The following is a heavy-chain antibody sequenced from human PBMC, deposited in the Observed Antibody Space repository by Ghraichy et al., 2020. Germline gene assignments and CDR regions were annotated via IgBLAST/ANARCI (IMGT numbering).Heavy chain of an antibody. V-gene: IGHV1-18*01. D-gene: IGHD3-22*01. Sequence: ASVKVSCAASGYTFTSHGISWVRQAPGQGLEWMGRISINNGKTDYADKFQGRVTMTTDTSTSTAYMELRRLTSDDTVVYYCARDGYCSGNSCYSSDYYDSSGYYYTFDDWGQGTLVTVSS. J-gene: IGHJ4*02. CDR1: GYTFTSHG. CDR3: ARDGYCSGNSCYSSDYYDSSGYYYTFDD. CDR2: ISINNGKT.